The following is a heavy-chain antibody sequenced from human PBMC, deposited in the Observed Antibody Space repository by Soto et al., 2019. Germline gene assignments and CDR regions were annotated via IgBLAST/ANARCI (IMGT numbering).Heavy chain of an antibody. V-gene: IGHV3-21*01. J-gene: IGHJ4*02. CDR1: GFTFSSYS. D-gene: IGHD2-21*01. Sequence: EVQLVESGRGLVKPGGSLRLSCAASGFTFSSYSMNWVRQAPGKGLEWVSSISSSSSYIYYADSVRGRFTISRDNAKNSLYLQMNSLRAEDTAVYYCARVERAYCGGDCYDYWGQGTLVTVSS. CDR3: ARVERAYCGGDCYDY. CDR2: ISSSSSYI.